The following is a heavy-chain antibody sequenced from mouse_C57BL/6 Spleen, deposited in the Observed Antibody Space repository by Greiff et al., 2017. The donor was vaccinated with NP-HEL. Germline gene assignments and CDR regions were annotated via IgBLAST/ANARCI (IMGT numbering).Heavy chain of an antibody. Sequence: VQLQQSGAELARPGASVKLSCTASGFNIKDYYMHWVKQRPEQGLEWIGRIDPEDGDTEYAPKFQGKATMTADTSSNTAYLQLSSLTSEDTAVYYCTTDYSNYSAMDYWGQGTSVTVSS. J-gene: IGHJ4*01. CDR3: TTDYSNYSAMDY. V-gene: IGHV14-1*01. CDR2: IDPEDGDT. D-gene: IGHD2-5*01. CDR1: GFNIKDYY.